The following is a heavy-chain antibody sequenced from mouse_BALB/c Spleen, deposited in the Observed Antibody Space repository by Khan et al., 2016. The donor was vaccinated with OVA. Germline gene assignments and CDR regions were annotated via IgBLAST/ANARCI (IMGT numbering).Heavy chain of an antibody. V-gene: IGHV2-9*02. CDR2: IWAGGST. J-gene: IGHJ2*01. Sequence: VKLMESGPGLVAPSQSLSITCTVSGFSLTSYGVHWVRQPPGKGLEWLGVIWAGGSTNYNSALMSRLSISKDNSKSQVFLKMNSLQTDDTGMYYCARLEDIWGQGTTLTVSS. D-gene: IGHD1-3*01. CDR3: ARLEDI. CDR1: GFSLTSYG.